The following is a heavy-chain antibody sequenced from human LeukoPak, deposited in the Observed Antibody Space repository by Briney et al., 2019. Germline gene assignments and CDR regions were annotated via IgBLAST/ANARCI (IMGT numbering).Heavy chain of an antibody. CDR2: INHSGST. CDR3: ARDYDSSGYYGNDAFDI. CDR1: GGSFSGYY. J-gene: IGHJ3*02. V-gene: IGHV4-34*01. Sequence: SETLSLTCAVYGGSFSGYYWGWIRQPPGKGLEWIGEINHSGSTNYNPSLKSRVTISVDTSKNQFSLKLSSVTAADTAVYYCARDYDSSGYYGNDAFDIWGQGTMVTVSS. D-gene: IGHD3-22*01.